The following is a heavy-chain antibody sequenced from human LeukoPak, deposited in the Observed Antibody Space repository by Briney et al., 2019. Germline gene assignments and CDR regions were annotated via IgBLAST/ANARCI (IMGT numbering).Heavy chain of an antibody. D-gene: IGHD1-26*01. CDR3: ARSSSGSYGD. Sequence: SETLSLTCAVYGGSFSSYYWSWIRQPPGKGLEWIGYIYYSGSTNYNPSLKSRVTISVDTSKNQFSLKLSSVTAADTAVYYCARSSSGSYGDWGQGTLVTVSS. CDR2: IYYSGST. J-gene: IGHJ4*02. V-gene: IGHV4-59*01. CDR1: GGSFSSYY.